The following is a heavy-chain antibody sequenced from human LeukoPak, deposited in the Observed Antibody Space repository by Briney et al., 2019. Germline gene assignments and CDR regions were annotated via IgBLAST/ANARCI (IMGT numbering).Heavy chain of an antibody. D-gene: IGHD2-15*01. Sequence: GGSLRLSCAAPGFTLSDFGMHWVRQPPGKGLGWVTFMSYDGSNKQYVDSVKGRFTISRDDSKNTLYLQMNSLRAEDTAEYYCVKEAKYCSGGDCYYPFHYWGQGSLVTVSS. CDR3: VKEAKYCSGGDCYYPFHY. J-gene: IGHJ4*02. V-gene: IGHV3-30*18. CDR2: MSYDGSNK. CDR1: GFTLSDFG.